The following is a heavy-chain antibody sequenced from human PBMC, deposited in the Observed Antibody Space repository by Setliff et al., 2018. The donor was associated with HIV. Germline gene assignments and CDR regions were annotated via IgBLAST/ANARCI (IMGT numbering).Heavy chain of an antibody. CDR2: IYYSGST. CDR3: ARDGLRGIAARQYYNYYMDV. D-gene: IGHD6-6*01. J-gene: IGHJ6*03. CDR1: GGSISSYY. Sequence: PSETLSLTCTVSGGSISSYYWSWIRQPPGKGLEWIGYIYYSGSTNYNPSLKSRVTISVDTSKNQFSLNLTSVTAADTAVYYCARDGLRGIAARQYYNYYMDVWGKGTTVTAP. V-gene: IGHV4-59*12.